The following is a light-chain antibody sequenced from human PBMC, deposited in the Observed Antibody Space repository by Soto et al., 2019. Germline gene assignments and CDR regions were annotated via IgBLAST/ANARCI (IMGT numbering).Light chain of an antibody. Sequence: EIVLTQSPGTLSLSPGERATLSCRASQNVDSSYLAWYQQKPGQAPRLLIYAAGSRAAAIPDRFSGRGSGTDFTLTISSLEPEDFVVYSCQQYGSSPLTFGQGTELEIK. V-gene: IGKV3-20*01. CDR3: QQYGSSPLT. J-gene: IGKJ2*01. CDR1: QNVDSSY. CDR2: AAG.